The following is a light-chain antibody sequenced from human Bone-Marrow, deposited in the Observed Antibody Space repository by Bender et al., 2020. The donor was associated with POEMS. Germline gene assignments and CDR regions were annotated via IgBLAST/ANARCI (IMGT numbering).Light chain of an antibody. CDR1: SSDVGSYNV. J-gene: IGLJ1*01. Sequence: QSALTQPASVSGSPGQSITISCTGTSSDVGSYNVVSWYQQHPGKAPKLMIYAVTKRPSGVSNRFSGSESGNTASLTISGLQAEDEADYYCCSYADSSTLVFGTGTKVTVL. CDR2: AVT. CDR3: CSYADSSTLV. V-gene: IGLV2-23*02.